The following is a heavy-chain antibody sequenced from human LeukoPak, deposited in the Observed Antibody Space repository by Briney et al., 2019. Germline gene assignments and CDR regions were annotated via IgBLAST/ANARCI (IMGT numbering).Heavy chain of an antibody. J-gene: IGHJ4*02. CDR3: ARVVSSWYFDY. Sequence: GRSLRLSCVVSGFTFSSCAMHWVRQAPGKGLEWVAVISYDGNNKYYADSVKGRFTISRDNSNNTLYLQMNSLRAEDTAVYYCARVVSSWYFDYWGQGTLVTVSS. CDR1: GFTFSSCA. V-gene: IGHV3-30-3*01. CDR2: ISYDGNNK. D-gene: IGHD6-13*01.